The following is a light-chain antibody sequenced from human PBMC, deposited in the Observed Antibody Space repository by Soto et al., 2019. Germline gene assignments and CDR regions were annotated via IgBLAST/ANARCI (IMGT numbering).Light chain of an antibody. V-gene: IGLV2-14*03. Sequence: QSVLTQPASVSGSPGQSIAISCTGTTSVVGGYNYVSWYQQHPGKAPKLMIYDVTNRPSGVSDRFSGSKSGNTASLTISGLLAEDEADYYCSSFTRSNTYVFGTGTKVTVL. J-gene: IGLJ1*01. CDR2: DVT. CDR1: TSVVGGYNY. CDR3: SSFTRSNTYV.